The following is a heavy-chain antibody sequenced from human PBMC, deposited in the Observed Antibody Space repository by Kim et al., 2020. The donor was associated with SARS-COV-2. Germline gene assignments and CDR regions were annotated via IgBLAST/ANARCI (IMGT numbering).Heavy chain of an antibody. CDR1: GFTFSSYA. CDR3: ARDGEETGTIFGLVITHNWFDP. Sequence: GGSLRLSCEASGFTFSSYAMHWVRQAPGKGLEWVAVIWYDASNKYYADSVRGRFTISRDNSKNTLYLQMNSLRAEDTAVYYCARDGEETGTIFGLVITHNWFDPWGQGTLVTVSS. CDR2: IWYDASNK. J-gene: IGHJ5*02. D-gene: IGHD3-3*01. V-gene: IGHV3-33*01.